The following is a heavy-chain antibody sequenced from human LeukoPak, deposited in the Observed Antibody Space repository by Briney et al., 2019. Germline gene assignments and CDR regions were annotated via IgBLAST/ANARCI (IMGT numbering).Heavy chain of an antibody. J-gene: IGHJ4*02. CDR2: ISGDGGDT. CDR1: GFTFSSYA. CDR3: AKDGRYSSGCADY. D-gene: IGHD6-19*01. Sequence: PGGSLRLSCAASGFTFSSYAMNWVRQAPGKGLEWVSTISGDGGDTHYADSVKGRFTISRDNSKNTLYLQMNSLRAEDTAVYYCAKDGRYSSGCADYWGQGTLVTVSS. V-gene: IGHV3-23*01.